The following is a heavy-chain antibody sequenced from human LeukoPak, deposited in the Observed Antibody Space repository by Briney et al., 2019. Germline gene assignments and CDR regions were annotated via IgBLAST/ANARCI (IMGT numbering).Heavy chain of an antibody. CDR2: INAGNGNT. J-gene: IGHJ6*02. Sequence: GASVKVSCKASGYTFTSYAMHWVRQAPGQGLEWMGWINAGNGNTKYSQKFQGRVTITRDTSASTAYMELSSLRSEDTAVYYCASPGYGSGSYYYYYGMDVWGQGTTVTVSS. CDR1: GYTFTSYA. CDR3: ASPGYGSGSYYYYYGMDV. D-gene: IGHD3-10*01. V-gene: IGHV1-3*01.